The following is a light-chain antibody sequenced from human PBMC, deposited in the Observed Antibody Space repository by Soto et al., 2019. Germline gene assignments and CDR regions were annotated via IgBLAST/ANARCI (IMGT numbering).Light chain of an antibody. CDR3: QQSYMDPIT. V-gene: IGKV1-39*01. J-gene: IGKJ5*01. CDR1: QSISSY. CDR2: DAS. Sequence: DIQMTQSPSSLSASVGDRVTVTCGAVQSISSYLNWYQQKPGKAPNLLIYDASRLQSGVPSRFSGSGGGTDFTLSISSVQPEDFATYFCQQSYMDPITFGQGTRLEIK.